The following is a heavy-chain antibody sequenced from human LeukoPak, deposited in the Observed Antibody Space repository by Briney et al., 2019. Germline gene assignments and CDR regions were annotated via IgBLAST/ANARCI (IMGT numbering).Heavy chain of an antibody. Sequence: SQTLSLTCAISGDSVSSNRAAWNWIRQSPSRDLEWLGRTYYRSKWYNEYALSVKSRITINADTSQNQFSLQLNSVTPEDTAVYYCATQRITGMTGYDSWGQGTLVTVSS. CDR2: TYYRSKWYN. V-gene: IGHV6-1*01. CDR3: ATQRITGMTGYDS. CDR1: GDSVSSNRAA. D-gene: IGHD1-20*01. J-gene: IGHJ5*01.